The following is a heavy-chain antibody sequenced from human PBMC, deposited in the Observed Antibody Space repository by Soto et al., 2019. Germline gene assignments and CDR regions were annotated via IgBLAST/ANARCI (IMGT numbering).Heavy chain of an antibody. J-gene: IGHJ6*02. CDR2: INHSGST. Sequence: PSETLSLTCAVYGGSFSGYYWSWIRQPPGKGMEWIGEINHSGSTNYNPSLKRRVTISVDTSKNQFSLKLSSVTAADTAVYYCARKGRRITMVRGVIYYYYGMDVWGQGTTVTVSS. CDR1: GGSFSGYY. D-gene: IGHD3-10*01. V-gene: IGHV4-34*01. CDR3: ARKGRRITMVRGVIYYYYGMDV.